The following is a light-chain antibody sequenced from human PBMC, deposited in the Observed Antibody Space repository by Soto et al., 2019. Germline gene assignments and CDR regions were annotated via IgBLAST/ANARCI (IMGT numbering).Light chain of an antibody. CDR3: SSYTSSSTHV. V-gene: IGLV2-14*03. CDR1: SSDVGGYNF. CDR2: DVN. J-gene: IGLJ1*01. Sequence: QSVLTQPASVSGSPGQSITISCTGTSSDVGGYNFVSWYQQHPGKVPKLMIFDVNSRPSGVSDLFSGSKSGNTASLTISGLQAEDEGDYYCSSYTSSSTHVFGSGTKVTVL.